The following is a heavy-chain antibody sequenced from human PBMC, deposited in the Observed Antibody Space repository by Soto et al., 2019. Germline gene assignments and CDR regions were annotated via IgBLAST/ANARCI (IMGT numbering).Heavy chain of an antibody. V-gene: IGHV4-39*02. CDR2: IYYSGST. J-gene: IGHJ4*02. CDR3: ARDKITGLFDY. Sequence: PSETLSLTCTVSGGSIASSLYYWGWVRQSPGKGLEWIESIYYSGSTHYNPSLKSRVTVSVDTSKNQFSLKLTSVTAADTAVYYCARDKITGLFDYWGQGTLVTVSS. D-gene: IGHD2-8*02. CDR1: GGSIASSLYY.